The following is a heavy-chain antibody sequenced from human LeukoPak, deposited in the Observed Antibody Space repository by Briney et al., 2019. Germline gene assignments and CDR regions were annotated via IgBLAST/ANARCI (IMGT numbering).Heavy chain of an antibody. CDR2: IWYDGSNK. CDR1: GFTFSSYG. D-gene: IGHD5-18*01. CDR3: ARENSYGSFDY. Sequence: PGGSLRLSCAASGFTFSSYGMHWVRQAPGKGLEWVAVIWYDGSNKYYADSVKGRFTISRDNSKNTLYLQMNSLRAVDTAVYYCARENSYGSFDYWGQGTLVTVSS. J-gene: IGHJ4*02. V-gene: IGHV3-33*01.